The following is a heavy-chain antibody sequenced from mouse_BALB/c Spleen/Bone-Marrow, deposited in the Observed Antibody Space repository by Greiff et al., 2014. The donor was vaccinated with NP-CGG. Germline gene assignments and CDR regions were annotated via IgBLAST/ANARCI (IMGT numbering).Heavy chain of an antibody. Sequence: EVQGVESGGGLVQPGGSLKLSCAASGFTFSSYTMPWVRQTPEKRLEWVAYISNGGGSTYYPDTVKGRFTISRDNAKNTLYLQMSSLKSEDTAMYYCARRAGAYWGQGTLVTVSA. J-gene: IGHJ3*01. CDR2: ISNGGGST. D-gene: IGHD3-3*01. CDR3: ARRAGAY. V-gene: IGHV5-12-2*01. CDR1: GFTFSSYT.